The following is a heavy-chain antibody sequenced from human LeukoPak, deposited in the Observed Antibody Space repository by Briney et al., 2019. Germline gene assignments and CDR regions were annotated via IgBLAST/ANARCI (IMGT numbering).Heavy chain of an antibody. Sequence: SVKVSCKASGGTFSSYAISWVRQAPGQGLEWMGGIIPIFGTANYAQKFQGRVTITADESTSTAYMELSSLRSEDTAVYYCALKGVYFDWLIMDVWGQGTTVTVSS. V-gene: IGHV1-69*13. D-gene: IGHD3-9*01. CDR1: GGTFSSYA. CDR3: ALKGVYFDWLIMDV. J-gene: IGHJ6*02. CDR2: IIPIFGTA.